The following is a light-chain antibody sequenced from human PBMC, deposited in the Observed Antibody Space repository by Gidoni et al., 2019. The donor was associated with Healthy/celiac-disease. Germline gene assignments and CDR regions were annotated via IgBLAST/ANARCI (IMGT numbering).Light chain of an antibody. CDR3: TSYTSNSTV. Sequence: QSALTQPASVSGSPGQSITISCTGTSSDVGGYNYVPWYQQHPGKAPKLMVYDVNNRPSGVSNRFSGSKSDNTASLTISGIQAEDEADYYCTSYTSNSTVFGGGTKLTVV. J-gene: IGLJ2*01. CDR2: DVN. CDR1: SSDVGGYNY. V-gene: IGLV2-14*01.